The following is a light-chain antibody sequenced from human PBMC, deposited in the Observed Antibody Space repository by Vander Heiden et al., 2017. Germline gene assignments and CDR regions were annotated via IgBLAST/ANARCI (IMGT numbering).Light chain of an antibody. J-gene: IGKJ3*01. V-gene: IGKV2-28*01. CDR2: WGS. Sequence: DIVMTQSPLSLPVTPGEPASISCRSSQSLLHTSGYNYLHWYLQKPGQSPQLLIYWGSNRASGVPDRFSGSISGTDFTLKISRVEAEDVGVYYCRQVLQTPFTFGHGTKVDI. CDR1: QSLLHTSGYNY. CDR3: RQVLQTPFT.